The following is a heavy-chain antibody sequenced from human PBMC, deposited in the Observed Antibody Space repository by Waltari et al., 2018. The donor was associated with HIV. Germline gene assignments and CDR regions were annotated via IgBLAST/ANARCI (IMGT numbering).Heavy chain of an antibody. V-gene: IGHV3-7*01. CDR1: GFTFSYSW. CDR2: IKQDGSEK. CDR3: ARDGPYSSGWYGSDY. D-gene: IGHD6-19*01. J-gene: IGHJ4*02. Sequence: EVQLVESGGGLVQPGGSLRLSCAASGFTFSYSWMSWVRQAPGKGLEWVANIKQDGSEKYYVDSVKGRFTISRDNAKNSLYLQMNSLRAEDTAMYYCARDGPYSSGWYGSDYWGQGTLVTVSS.